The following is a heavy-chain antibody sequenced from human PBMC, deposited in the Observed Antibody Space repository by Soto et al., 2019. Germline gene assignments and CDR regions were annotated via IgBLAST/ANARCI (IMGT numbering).Heavy chain of an antibody. D-gene: IGHD2-21*02. J-gene: IGHJ2*01. Sequence: EVQLVETGGGLIQPGGSLRLSCVASGLTVSTSYMNWVRQAPGKGLEWVSVIYAGGNTYYADSVKGRFTISRDNSKNTLYLQINSLRAEETAVYSCARDGHPGAFGGNSGWYFDLWGRGTLVTVSS. V-gene: IGHV3-53*02. CDR2: IYAGGNT. CDR1: GLTVSTSY. CDR3: ARDGHPGAFGGNSGWYFDL.